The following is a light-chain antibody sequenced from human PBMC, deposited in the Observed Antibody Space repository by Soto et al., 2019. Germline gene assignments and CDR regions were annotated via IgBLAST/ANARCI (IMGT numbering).Light chain of an antibody. Sequence: QSALTQPASVSGSPEHSITISCTGTSSDVGSYNLVSWYQQHPGKAPELMIYEGSKRPSGVSNRFSGSKSGNTASLTISGVQAWDEADYYCCSYAGSSTVVFGGGTKLTV. J-gene: IGLJ2*01. V-gene: IGLV2-23*01. CDR1: SSDVGSYNL. CDR2: EGS. CDR3: CSYAGSSTVV.